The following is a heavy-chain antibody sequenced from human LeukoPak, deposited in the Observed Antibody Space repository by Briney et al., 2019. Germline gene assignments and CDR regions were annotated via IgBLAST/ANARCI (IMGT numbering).Heavy chain of an antibody. D-gene: IGHD2-2*01. CDR3: ARADCSSTSCFDY. Sequence: GGSLRLSCAASGFTVSSNYMSWVRQAPGKGLEWVSVIYSGGSTYYADSVKGRFTISRDNSKNTLYLQMNSLRAEDTAVYYCARADCSSTSCFDYWGQGTLVTVSS. V-gene: IGHV3-53*01. J-gene: IGHJ4*02. CDR1: GFTVSSNY. CDR2: IYSGGST.